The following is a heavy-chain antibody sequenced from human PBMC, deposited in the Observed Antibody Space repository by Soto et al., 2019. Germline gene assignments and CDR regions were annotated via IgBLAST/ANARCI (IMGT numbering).Heavy chain of an antibody. V-gene: IGHV1-69*02. J-gene: IGHJ4*02. CDR2: IIPILGIA. CDR3: ARNFVGPSGGYFTY. D-gene: IGHD1-26*01. Sequence: QVQLVQSGAEVKKPGSSVKVSCKASGGTFSSYTISWVRQAPGQGLEWMGRIIPILGIANYAQKFQGRVTITAEKSTSTAYLELGSLRWGDRAVYYGARNFVGPSGGYFTYGGQETLVTVS. CDR1: GGTFSSYT.